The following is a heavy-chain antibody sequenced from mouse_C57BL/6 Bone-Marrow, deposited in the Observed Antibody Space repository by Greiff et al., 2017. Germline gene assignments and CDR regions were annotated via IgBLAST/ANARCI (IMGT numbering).Heavy chain of an antibody. CDR1: GYSFTSYY. CDR2: IYPGRGNT. CDR3: ARDGYYAWFAY. J-gene: IGHJ3*01. Sequence: VQLQQSGPELVKPGASVKISCKASGYSFTSYYIHWVKQRPGQGLEWIGWIYPGRGNTKYNEKFKGKATLTADTSSSTAYMQLSSLTSEDSAVYYCARDGYYAWFAYWGQGTLVTVSA. V-gene: IGHV1-66*01. D-gene: IGHD2-3*01.